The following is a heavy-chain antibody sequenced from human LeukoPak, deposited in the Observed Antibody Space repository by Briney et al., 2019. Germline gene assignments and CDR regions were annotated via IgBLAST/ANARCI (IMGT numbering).Heavy chain of an antibody. V-gene: IGHV3-48*04. CDR2: ISGSSSGSTSIT. D-gene: IGHD5-24*01. Sequence: GGSLRLSCEFSGIIFSTYAMNWVRQPPGKGLEWISYISGSSSGSTSITQYADSVKGPFTISRDNAKNSLHLQMDSLSAEDTAVYYCARERDGRFFDYWGQGTLVTVSS. CDR1: GIIFSTYA. J-gene: IGHJ4*02. CDR3: ARERDGRFFDY.